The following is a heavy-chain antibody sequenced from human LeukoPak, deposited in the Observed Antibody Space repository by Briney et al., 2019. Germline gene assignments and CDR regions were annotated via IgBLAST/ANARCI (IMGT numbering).Heavy chain of an antibody. CDR1: GFSFSTYS. J-gene: IGHJ4*02. V-gene: IGHV3-48*04. CDR3: ATDSPETAAFDY. Sequence: EASLRLSCAASGFSFSTYSMNWVRLAPGKGQGLVSYIVGSSSTIYYADSVKGRFTISRDNAKNSLYLQMASLRAEDTAVYYCATDSPETAAFDYWGQGTLVTVSS. D-gene: IGHD5-18*01. CDR2: IVGSSSTI.